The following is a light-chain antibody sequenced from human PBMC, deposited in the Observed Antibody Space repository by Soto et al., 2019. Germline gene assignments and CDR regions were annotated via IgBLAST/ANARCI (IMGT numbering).Light chain of an antibody. CDR3: SSYTSTEIGV. J-gene: IGLJ3*02. CDR2: QVT. V-gene: IGLV2-14*01. CDR1: SSDVGGYDY. Sequence: QSALTQPASVSASPGQSITISCTGTSSDVGGYDYVSWYQQHPGKAPKLIIYQVTNRPSGVSNRFSGSKSGNTASLTISGLQPEDEAHYYCSSYTSTEIGVFGGGTKLT.